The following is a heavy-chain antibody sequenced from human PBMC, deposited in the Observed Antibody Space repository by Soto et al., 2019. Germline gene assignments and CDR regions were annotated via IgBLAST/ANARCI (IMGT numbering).Heavy chain of an antibody. D-gene: IGHD5-18*01. CDR3: TRGWIQLWLRRAIMY. Sequence: PGGSLRLSCTASGFTFGDYAMSWVRQAPGKGLEWVGFIRSIAYGGTTEYAASVKGRFTISRDDSKSIAYLQMNSLKTEDKDVYYCTRGWIQLWLRRAIMYWGQGPLVTVSS. V-gene: IGHV3-49*04. CDR2: IRSIAYGGTT. CDR1: GFTFGDYA. J-gene: IGHJ4*02.